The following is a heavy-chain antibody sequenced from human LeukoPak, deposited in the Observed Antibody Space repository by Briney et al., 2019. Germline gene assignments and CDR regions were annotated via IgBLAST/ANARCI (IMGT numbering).Heavy chain of an antibody. J-gene: IGHJ4*02. CDR3: ATHKITMVRGVVTPASHIDY. CDR1: GYSFTNSW. V-gene: IGHV5-51*01. D-gene: IGHD3-10*01. CDR2: IYPGDSDT. Sequence: GESLQISCKGSGYSFTNSWIGWVRQMPGKGLEWMGIIYPGDSDTRYSPSFQGQVTISADKSISTAYLQWSSLKASDTVMYYCATHKITMVRGVVTPASHIDYWGQGTLVTVSS.